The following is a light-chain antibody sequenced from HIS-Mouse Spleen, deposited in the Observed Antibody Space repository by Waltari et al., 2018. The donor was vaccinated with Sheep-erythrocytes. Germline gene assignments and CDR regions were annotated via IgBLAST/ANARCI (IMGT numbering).Light chain of an antibody. CDR2: DVS. CDR3: CSYAGSYNHV. CDR1: RSDVGGDND. V-gene: IGLV2-11*01. J-gene: IGLJ1*01. Sequence: QSALTQPRSVSGSPGQSVTISGTGTRSDVGGDNDVSRYQQHPGKAPKLMIYDVSKRPSGVPDRFSGSKSGNTASLTISGLQAEDEADYYCCSYAGSYNHVFATGTKVTVL.